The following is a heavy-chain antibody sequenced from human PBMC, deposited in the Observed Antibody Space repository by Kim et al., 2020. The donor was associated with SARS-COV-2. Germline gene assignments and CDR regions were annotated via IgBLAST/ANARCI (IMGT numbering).Heavy chain of an antibody. V-gene: IGHV4-34*01. D-gene: IGHD2-2*01. Sequence: SETLSLTCGVYGGSFSGYYWSWIRQPPGKGLEWIGEINHSGSTNYNPSLKSRVTISGDTSENQFSLKLSSVTAADTAVYYCARGRVKGVPAASYNWFAT. CDR2: INHSGST. CDR3: ARGRVKGVPAASYNWFAT. CDR1: GGSFSGYY. J-gene: IGHJ5*01.